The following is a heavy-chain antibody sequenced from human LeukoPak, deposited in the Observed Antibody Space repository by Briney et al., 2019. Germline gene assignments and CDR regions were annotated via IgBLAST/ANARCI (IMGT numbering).Heavy chain of an antibody. D-gene: IGHD5-18*01. CDR1: GFSLTSYS. CDR2: ISSASSYI. V-gene: IGHV3-21*01. J-gene: IGHJ4*02. Sequence: GGSLRLSCAVSGFSLTSYSMNWVRQAPGKGLEWVSSISSASSYIYYADSVQGRFTISRDNSKNTLYLQMNSLRAEDTAVYYCARDQGYTYGHSFDYWGQGTLVTVSS. CDR3: ARDQGYTYGHSFDY.